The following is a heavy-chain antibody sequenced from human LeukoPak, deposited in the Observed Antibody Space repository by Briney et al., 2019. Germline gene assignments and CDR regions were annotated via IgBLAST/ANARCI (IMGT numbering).Heavy chain of an antibody. CDR1: GFTFSTFD. J-gene: IGHJ6*02. V-gene: IGHV3-48*01. Sequence: GGSLRLSCAASGFTFSTFDMNWVRQPPGKGLEWVSYISSGSSTIYYADSEKGLFTIYRDNAKNSLYMQMNSMRAEDTAVYYCARLRYYAMDVWGQGTTVIVSS. CDR2: ISSGSSTI. CDR3: ARLRYYAMDV.